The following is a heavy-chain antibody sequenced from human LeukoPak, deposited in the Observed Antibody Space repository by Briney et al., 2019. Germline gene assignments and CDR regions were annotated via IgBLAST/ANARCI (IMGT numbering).Heavy chain of an antibody. V-gene: IGHV3-23*01. D-gene: IGHD5-12*01. Sequence: GGSLRLSCAASGFTFSSYAMSWVRQAPGKGLEWVSSISASGGSTYYADYVKGRVTISRDNSKNTLYLEMNSLRAEDTAVYYCAKEYSGYDGHHAVAFDIWGQGTMVSVSS. CDR1: GFTFSSYA. CDR2: ISASGGST. J-gene: IGHJ3*02. CDR3: AKEYSGYDGHHAVAFDI.